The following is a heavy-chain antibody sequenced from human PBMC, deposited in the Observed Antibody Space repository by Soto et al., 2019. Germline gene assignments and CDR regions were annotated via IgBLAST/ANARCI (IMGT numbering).Heavy chain of an antibody. CDR2: IYYSGST. V-gene: IGHV4-31*03. CDR1: GGSISSGGYY. Sequence: ASETLSLTCTVSGGSISSGGYYWSWIRQHPGKGLEWIGYIYYSGSTYYNPSLKSRVTISVDTSKNQFSLKLSSVTAADTAVYYCAGNYDSSGYYSLRPRYYFDYWGQGTLVTVSS. J-gene: IGHJ4*02. CDR3: AGNYDSSGYYSLRPRYYFDY. D-gene: IGHD3-22*01.